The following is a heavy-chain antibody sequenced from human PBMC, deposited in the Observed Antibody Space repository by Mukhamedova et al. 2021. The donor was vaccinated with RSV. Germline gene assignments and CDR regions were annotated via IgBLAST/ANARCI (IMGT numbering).Heavy chain of an antibody. CDR2: ISYDGSNK. Sequence: GLEWVAVISYDGSNKYYADSVKGRFTISRDNSKNTLYLQMNSLRAEDTAVYYCARVIYLSGSYVFDYWGQGTLVTVSS. V-gene: IGHV3-30*04. CDR3: ARVIYLSGSYVFDY. J-gene: IGHJ4*02. D-gene: IGHD1-26*01.